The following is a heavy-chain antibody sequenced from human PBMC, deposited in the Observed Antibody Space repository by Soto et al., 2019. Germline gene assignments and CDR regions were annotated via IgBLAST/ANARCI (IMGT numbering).Heavy chain of an antibody. CDR1: GFSLSTSGVG. J-gene: IGHJ4*02. D-gene: IGHD6-19*01. CDR2: IYWNDDK. Sequence: QITLKESGPTLVKPTQPLTLTCTFSGFSLSTSGVGVGWIRQPPGKALEWLALIYWNDDKRYSPSLKSRLTITKDTSKNQVVLTMTNMDPVDTATYYCAHRGSSGWTDYWGQGTLVTVSS. CDR3: AHRGSSGWTDY. V-gene: IGHV2-5*01.